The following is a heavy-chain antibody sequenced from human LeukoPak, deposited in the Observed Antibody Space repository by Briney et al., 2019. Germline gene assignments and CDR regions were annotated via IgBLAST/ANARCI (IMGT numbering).Heavy chain of an antibody. CDR1: GGSISSSSYY. V-gene: IGHV4-39*01. Sequence: SETLSLTCTVSGGSISSSSYYWGWIRQPPGKGLEWIGTIFYSGSTYYNPSLKSRVTISVDTSKNQFSLKLSSVTAADTAVYYCARWETAMSYFDYWGQGTLVTVSS. D-gene: IGHD2-21*02. J-gene: IGHJ4*02. CDR2: IFYSGST. CDR3: ARWETAMSYFDY.